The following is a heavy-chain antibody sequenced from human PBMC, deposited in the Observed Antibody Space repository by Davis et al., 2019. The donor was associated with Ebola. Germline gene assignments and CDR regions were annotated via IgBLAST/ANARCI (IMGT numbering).Heavy chain of an antibody. Sequence: PGGSLRLSCAASGFTFSNAWMSWVRQAPGKGLEWVGRIRSKANSYATAYAASVKGRFTISRDDSKNTAYLQMNSLKTEDTAVYYCSKTTRSGADYWGQGTLVTVSS. J-gene: IGHJ4*02. V-gene: IGHV3-73*01. CDR1: GFTFSNAW. CDR2: IRSKANSYAT. D-gene: IGHD3-3*01. CDR3: SKTTRSGADY.